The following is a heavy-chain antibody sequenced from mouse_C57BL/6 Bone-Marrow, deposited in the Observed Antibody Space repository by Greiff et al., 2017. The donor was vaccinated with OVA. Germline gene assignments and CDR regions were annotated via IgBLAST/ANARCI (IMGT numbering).Heavy chain of an antibody. CDR2: IDPENGDT. Sequence: EVKLMESGAELVRPGASVKLSCTASGFNIKDDYMHWVKQRPEQGLEWIGWIDPENGDTEYASKFQGKATITADTSSNTAYLQLSSLTSEDTAVYYCTTFYYGSSLYYFDYWGQGTTLTVSS. V-gene: IGHV14-4*01. J-gene: IGHJ2*01. CDR3: TTFYYGSSLYYFDY. D-gene: IGHD1-1*01. CDR1: GFNIKDDY.